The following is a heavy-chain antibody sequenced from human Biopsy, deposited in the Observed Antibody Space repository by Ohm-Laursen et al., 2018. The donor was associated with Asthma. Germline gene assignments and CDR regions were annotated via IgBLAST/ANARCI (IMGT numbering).Heavy chain of an antibody. Sequence: SVKASRKASGYNFIRFAIHWVRQAPGQRLEWIGWVNTGNGDTKYSQKFQGRVTITRDTSASTAYMELRSLRSEDTATYYCARTYYDFLTGQVKDVFGVWGQGTMVTVSS. CDR1: GYNFIRFA. CDR3: ARTYYDFLTGQVKDVFGV. D-gene: IGHD3-9*01. V-gene: IGHV1-3*04. CDR2: VNTGNGDT. J-gene: IGHJ3*01.